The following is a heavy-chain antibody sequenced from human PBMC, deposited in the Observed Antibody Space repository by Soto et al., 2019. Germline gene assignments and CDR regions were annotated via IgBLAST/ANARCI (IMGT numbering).Heavy chain of an antibody. Sequence: GWSLRLSCAASGFTFSNAWMSWVRQAPGKGLEWVGRIKNKTDGGTTDYAAPVKGRFTISRDDSKNTLYLQMNSLKTEDTAVYYCTTDQDCSGGSCYSDYWGQGTLVTVSS. D-gene: IGHD2-15*01. J-gene: IGHJ4*02. CDR2: IKNKTDGGTT. CDR1: GFTFSNAW. V-gene: IGHV3-15*01. CDR3: TTDQDCSGGSCYSDY.